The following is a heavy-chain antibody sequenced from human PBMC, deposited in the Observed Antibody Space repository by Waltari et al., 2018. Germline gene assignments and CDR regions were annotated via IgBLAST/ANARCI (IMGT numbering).Heavy chain of an antibody. J-gene: IGHJ5*02. CDR1: VVSITNHY. CDR3: ARGSTGQFDP. CDR2: THHTGSS. Sequence: QVHLQESGPGLVKPSETLSLTCTVSVVSITNHYWSWIRQSPGKGLEWIAYTHHTGSSNYNPSVKSRLTVSLDTSKNQLSLNLNSVTAADTAIYYCARGSTGQFDPWGQGVLVTVSS. V-gene: IGHV4-59*11. D-gene: IGHD4-4*01.